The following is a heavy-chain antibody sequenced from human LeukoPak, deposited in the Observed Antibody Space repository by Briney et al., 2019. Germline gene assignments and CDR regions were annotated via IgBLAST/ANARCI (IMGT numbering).Heavy chain of an antibody. CDR3: ARESYSSGWVGGYYFDY. Sequence: GGSLRLSFAASGFTFSSYWMHWVRQAPGKGLVWVSRINSDGSSTSYADSVKGRFTISRDNAKNTLYLQMNSLRAEDTAVYYCARESYSSGWVGGYYFDYWGQGTLVTVSS. CDR2: INSDGSST. J-gene: IGHJ4*02. CDR1: GFTFSSYW. D-gene: IGHD6-19*01. V-gene: IGHV3-74*01.